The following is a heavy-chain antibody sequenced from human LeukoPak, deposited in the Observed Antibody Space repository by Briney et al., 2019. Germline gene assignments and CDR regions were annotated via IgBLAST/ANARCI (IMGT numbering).Heavy chain of an antibody. V-gene: IGHV3-30*02. CDR2: IRYDGSNK. J-gene: IGHJ5*02. D-gene: IGHD3-10*01. Sequence: PGGSLRLSCAASGFTFSTYGMHWVRQAPGKGLEWVAFIRYDGSNKYYADSVKGRLTISRDNSKNTLYLQMNSLRADDTAVYYCASCYYGSGSQYNWFDPWGQGTLVTVSS. CDR1: GFTFSTYG. CDR3: ASCYYGSGSQYNWFDP.